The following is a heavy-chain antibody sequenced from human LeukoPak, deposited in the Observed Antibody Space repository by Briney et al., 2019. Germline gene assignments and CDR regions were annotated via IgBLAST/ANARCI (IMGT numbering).Heavy chain of an antibody. CDR2: IWYDGSNK. V-gene: IGHV3-33*06. D-gene: IGHD4-11*01. CDR3: AKARYYSNYVPFDY. Sequence: GRSLRLSCATSGFTFNSYAIHWVRQAPGKGLEWVALIWYDGSNKYYTDSVKGRFTISRDNSKNTLYLQMNSLRAEDTAVYYCAKARYYSNYVPFDYWGQGTLVTVSS. J-gene: IGHJ4*02. CDR1: GFTFNSYA.